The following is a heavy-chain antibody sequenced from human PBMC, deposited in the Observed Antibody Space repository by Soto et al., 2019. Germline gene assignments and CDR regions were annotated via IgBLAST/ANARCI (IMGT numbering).Heavy chain of an antibody. Sequence: GASVKVSCKASGYTFTSYDINWVRQATGQGLEWMGWTNPNSGNTGYAQKFQGRVTMTRNTSISTAYMELSSLRSEDTAVYYCARGSDYGDSNYMDVWGKGTTVTVSS. V-gene: IGHV1-8*01. CDR3: ARGSDYGDSNYMDV. D-gene: IGHD4-17*01. CDR1: GYTFTSYD. CDR2: TNPNSGNT. J-gene: IGHJ6*03.